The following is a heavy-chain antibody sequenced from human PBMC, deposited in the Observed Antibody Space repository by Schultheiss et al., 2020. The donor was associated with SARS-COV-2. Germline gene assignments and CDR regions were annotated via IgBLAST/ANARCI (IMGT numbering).Heavy chain of an antibody. CDR3: ASVYGDYFAEYFQH. V-gene: IGHV4-39*07. CDR2: AHHTGRT. D-gene: IGHD4-17*01. CDR1: GGSISSGGYY. J-gene: IGHJ1*01. Sequence: SQTLSLTCTVSGGSISSGGYYWTWIRQPPGKGLEWIGSAHHTGRTYYNPSLQGRVTISVDTYTTQFSLKLSSVTAADTAVYYCASVYGDYFAEYFQHWGQGTLVTVSS.